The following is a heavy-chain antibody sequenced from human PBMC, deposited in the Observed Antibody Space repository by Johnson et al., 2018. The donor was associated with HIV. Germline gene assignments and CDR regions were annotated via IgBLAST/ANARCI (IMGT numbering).Heavy chain of an antibody. CDR3: AKEDGYSYGSDAFDI. D-gene: IGHD5-18*01. CDR2: ISGSGGST. Sequence: VQLVESGGGVVQPWRSLRLSCAASGFTFSSYGMHWVRQAPGKGLEWVSAISGSGGSTYYADSVKGRFTISRDNSKNTLYLQMNSRRAEDTAVYYCAKEDGYSYGSDAFDIWGQGTMVTVSS. CDR1: GFTFSSYG. V-gene: IGHV3-23*04. J-gene: IGHJ3*02.